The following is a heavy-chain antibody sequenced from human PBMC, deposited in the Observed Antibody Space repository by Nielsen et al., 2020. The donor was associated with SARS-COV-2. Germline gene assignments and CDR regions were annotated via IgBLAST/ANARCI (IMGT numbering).Heavy chain of an antibody. CDR3: ARTSRDITIFGVVIRLGY. J-gene: IGHJ4*02. CDR1: GYTFTSYY. Sequence: ASVKVSCKASGYTFTSYYMHWVRQAPGQGLEWMGIINPSGGSTSYAQKFQGRVTMTRDTSTSTVYMELSSLRSEDTAVYYCARTSRDITIFGVVIRLGYWGQGTLVTVSS. CDR2: INPSGGST. V-gene: IGHV1-46*01. D-gene: IGHD3-3*01.